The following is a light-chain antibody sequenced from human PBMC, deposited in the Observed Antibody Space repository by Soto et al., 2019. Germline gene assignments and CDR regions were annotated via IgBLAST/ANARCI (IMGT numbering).Light chain of an antibody. J-gene: IGLJ1*01. CDR3: GTWDSSLSAYV. V-gene: IGLV1-51*01. CDR2: DNN. Sequence: QSVLTQPPSASGTPGQTIAISCSGGSSNIGSHTVSWYQQLPGTAPKLLIYDNNKRPSGIPDRFSGSKSGTSATLGITGLQTGDEADYYCGTWDSSLSAYVFGTGTKVTVL. CDR1: SSNIGSHT.